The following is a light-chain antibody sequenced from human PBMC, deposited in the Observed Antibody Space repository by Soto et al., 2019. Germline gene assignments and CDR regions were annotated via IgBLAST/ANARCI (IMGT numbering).Light chain of an antibody. Sequence: QLTLSPSPLSASVRDRVTISCRTSHDIATYLAWFQQKPGKVPKLLIYAASTLQSGVPSRFSGSGSGTDFTLTISSLQPEDVATYYCQQYDNLITFGQGTRLEIK. CDR2: AAS. J-gene: IGKJ5*01. V-gene: IGKV1-27*01. CDR1: HDIATY. CDR3: QQYDNLIT.